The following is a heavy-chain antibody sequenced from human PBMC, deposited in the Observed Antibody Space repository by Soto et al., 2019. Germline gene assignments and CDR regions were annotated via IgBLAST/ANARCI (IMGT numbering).Heavy chain of an antibody. D-gene: IGHD3-9*01. V-gene: IGHV3-15*07. J-gene: IGHJ6*02. CDR1: GFTFINAW. CDR2: IKSKTDGGTT. CDR3: TTSVLRYFDWTDPYYGMDV. Sequence: PGGALRLSCAASGFTFINAWMNWVRQTPWKGLEWVGRIKSKTDGGTTDYAAPVKGRFTISRDDSKNTLYLQMNSLKTEDTAVYYCTTSVLRYFDWTDPYYGMDVWGQGTTITVSS.